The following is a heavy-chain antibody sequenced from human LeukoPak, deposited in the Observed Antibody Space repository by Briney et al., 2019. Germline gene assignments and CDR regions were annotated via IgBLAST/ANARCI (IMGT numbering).Heavy chain of an antibody. J-gene: IGHJ4*02. V-gene: IGHV4-59*06. D-gene: IGHD3-22*01. Sequence: SETLSLTCTVSGGSISSYYWSWIRQHPGKGLEWIGYIYYSGSTYYNPSLKSRVTISVDTSKNQFSLKLSSVTAADTAVYYCARVGAYYYDSSGPIDYWGQGTLVTVSS. CDR1: GGSISSYY. CDR3: ARVGAYYYDSSGPIDY. CDR2: IYYSGST.